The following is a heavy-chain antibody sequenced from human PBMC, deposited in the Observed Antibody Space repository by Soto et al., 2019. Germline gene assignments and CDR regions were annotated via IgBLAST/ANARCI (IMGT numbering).Heavy chain of an antibody. V-gene: IGHV3-30-3*01. CDR2: ISYDGSNK. CDR1: GFTFSSYA. Sequence: GGSLRLSCAASGFTFSSYAMHWVRQAPGKGLEWVAVISYDGSNKYYADSVKGRFTISRDNSKNTLYLQMNSLRAEDTAVYYCARWGLVGEKTGPLNYYYYGMDVWGQGTTVTVSS. J-gene: IGHJ6*02. D-gene: IGHD1-26*01. CDR3: ARWGLVGEKTGPLNYYYYGMDV.